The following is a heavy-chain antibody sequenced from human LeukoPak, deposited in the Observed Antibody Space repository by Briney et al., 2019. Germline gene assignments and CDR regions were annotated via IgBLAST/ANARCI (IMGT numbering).Heavy chain of an antibody. Sequence: SETLSLTCTVSGGSISSSSYYWGWIRQPPGKGLEWIGSIYYSGSTYYNPSLKSRVTISVDTSKNQFSLKLSSVTAADTAVYYCARELGCSNTSCYVIYYYYMEVWGKGTTVTVSS. V-gene: IGHV4-39*07. J-gene: IGHJ6*03. D-gene: IGHD2-2*01. CDR1: GGSISSSSYY. CDR2: IYYSGST. CDR3: ARELGCSNTSCYVIYYYYMEV.